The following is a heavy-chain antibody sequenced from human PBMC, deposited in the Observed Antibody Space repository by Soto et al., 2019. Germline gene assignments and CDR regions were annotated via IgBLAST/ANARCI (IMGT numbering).Heavy chain of an antibody. Sequence: QVQLVQSGAEVKKPGASVKVSCRASGYTFATYGISWVRQAPGQGLEWMGWISVYNGDTNYAQKFQGRVTMTTDTSTSTAYMEVRSLRSDDMAVYYCARDRVAVRPGWFDPWGQGTLVTVSS. CDR2: ISVYNGDT. D-gene: IGHD6-6*01. CDR3: ARDRVAVRPGWFDP. J-gene: IGHJ5*02. V-gene: IGHV1-18*03. CDR1: GYTFATYG.